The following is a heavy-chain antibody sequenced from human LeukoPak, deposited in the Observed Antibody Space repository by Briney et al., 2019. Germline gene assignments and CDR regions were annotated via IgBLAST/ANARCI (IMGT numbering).Heavy chain of an antibody. J-gene: IGHJ4*02. D-gene: IGHD2-15*01. CDR2: IRYDGSNK. CDR1: GFTFSSYG. V-gene: IGHV3-30*02. Sequence: GGSLRLSCAASGFTFSSYGMHWVRQAPGKGLEWVAFIRYDGSNKYYADSVKGRFTISRDNSKNTLYLQMNSLRAEDTAVYYCAKGSKWSAHSDYYFDYWGQGTLVTVSS. CDR3: AKGSKWSAHSDYYFDY.